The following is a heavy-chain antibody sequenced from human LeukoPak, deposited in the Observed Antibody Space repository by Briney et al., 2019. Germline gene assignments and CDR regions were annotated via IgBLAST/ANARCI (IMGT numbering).Heavy chain of an antibody. D-gene: IGHD5-18*01. J-gene: IGHJ4*02. CDR3: ARELGVASDLVNFFDY. V-gene: IGHV1-46*01. CDR2: INLGSGAT. Sequence: ASVKVSCKASGYTFTSYHMHWVRQAPGRGLEWMGAINLGSGATFYAQSFQGRIAVTSDTSTNTLYMELSSLRSEDTAVYYCARELGVASDLVNFFDYWGQGTLVTVSS. CDR1: GYTFTSYH.